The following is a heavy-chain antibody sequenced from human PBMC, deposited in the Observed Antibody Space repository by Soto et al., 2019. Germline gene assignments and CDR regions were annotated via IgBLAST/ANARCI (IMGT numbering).Heavy chain of an antibody. J-gene: IGHJ4*02. V-gene: IGHV3-30*18. CDR2: ITYDGSNK. D-gene: IGHD3-16*01. CDR3: AKGRLGGTFRTPLGF. Sequence: GGSLRLSCQASGFNFDNYGMHWVRQAPGKGLEWVAVITYDGSNKYYADSVKGRFTISRDNSKNTPFLHLNTLKPEDTSVYHCAKGRLGGTFRTPLGFWGQGTLVTVSS. CDR1: GFNFDNYG.